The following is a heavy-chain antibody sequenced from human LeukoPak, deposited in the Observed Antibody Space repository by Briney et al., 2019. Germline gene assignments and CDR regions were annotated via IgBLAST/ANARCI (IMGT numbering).Heavy chain of an antibody. J-gene: IGHJ4*02. CDR3: ARDRGAVAGTDY. V-gene: IGHV4-59*01. D-gene: IGHD6-19*01. CDR2: IYYSGST. CDR1: GGSISPYY. Sequence: ASETLSLTCTVSGGSISPYYWSWIRQPPGKGLEWIGYIYYSGSTNYNPSLKSRVTISVDTSKNQFSLKLSSVTAADTAVYFCARDRGAVAGTDYWGQGTLVTVSS.